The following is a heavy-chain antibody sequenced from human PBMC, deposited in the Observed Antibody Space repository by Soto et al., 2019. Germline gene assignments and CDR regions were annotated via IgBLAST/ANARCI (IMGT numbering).Heavy chain of an antibody. CDR3: ARASAGRLPRRADYYHALDV. CDR1: GFTFSDYD. CDR2: IGAARDP. J-gene: IGHJ6*02. V-gene: IGHV3-13*05. D-gene: IGHD2-15*01. Sequence: EVQLVESGGGSVQPGGSLRLSCTASGFTFSDYDMHWVRQGSGQGLEWVSTIGAARDPYYKGPVKGRFTISSENASNSMFIQINSVTVGDTAVYYCARASAGRLPRRADYYHALDVWGQGTMVTVSS.